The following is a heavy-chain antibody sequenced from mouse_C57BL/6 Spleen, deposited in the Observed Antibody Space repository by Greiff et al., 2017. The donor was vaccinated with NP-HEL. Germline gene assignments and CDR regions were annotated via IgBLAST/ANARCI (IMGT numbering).Heavy chain of an antibody. CDR1: GYAFSSSW. CDR3: ASPDYDGSSYVYFDV. Sequence: VQLQQSGPELVKPGASVKISCKASGYAFSSSWMNWVKQRPGKGLEWIGRIYPGDGDTNYNGKFKGKATLTADKSSSTAYMQLSSLTSEDSAVYVCASPDYDGSSYVYFDVWGTGTTVTVSS. J-gene: IGHJ1*03. CDR2: IYPGDGDT. D-gene: IGHD1-1*01. V-gene: IGHV1-82*01.